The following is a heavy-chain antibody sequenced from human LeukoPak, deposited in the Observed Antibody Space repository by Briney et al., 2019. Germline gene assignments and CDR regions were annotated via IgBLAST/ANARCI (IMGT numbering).Heavy chain of an antibody. J-gene: IGHJ4*02. Sequence: SGEGSLKGSGGTLSTHCVKWVRQAPGQRLEWVGGIIPIFGAANYAQKFQGRVTLTTDESTNTAYMELSSLRSEDTAVFYCAVEMTTKTGIFFDFWGQGTLVTVSS. CDR1: GGTLSTHC. CDR3: AVEMTTKTGIFFDF. V-gene: IGHV1-69*05. D-gene: IGHD5-24*01. CDR2: IIPIFGAA.